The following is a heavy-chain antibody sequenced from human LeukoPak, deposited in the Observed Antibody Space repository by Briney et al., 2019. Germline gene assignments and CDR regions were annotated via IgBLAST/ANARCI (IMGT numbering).Heavy chain of an antibody. V-gene: IGHV1-8*02. CDR1: GHTFTSYD. J-gene: IGHJ4*02. Sequence: GASVKVSCKASGHTFTSYDINWVRQATGQGLEWMGWMNPNSGNTAYAQKFQGRVTMTRNTSISTAYMELSSLRSEDTAVYYCARFALKTPPTDWGQGTLVTVSS. CDR2: MNPNSGNT. CDR3: ARFALKTPPTD.